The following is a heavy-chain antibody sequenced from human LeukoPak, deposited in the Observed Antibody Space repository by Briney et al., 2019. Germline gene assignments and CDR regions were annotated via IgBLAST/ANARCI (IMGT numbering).Heavy chain of an antibody. Sequence: GGSLRLSCAASECTFSPFAMSWVRQAPGKGLEWVSSISSSSTYIYYAYSVKGLFTISRDNANNSLYLQMHSLRAEDTAVYYCARTRYYDILPGNILGSPPDYWGQGTLVTVPS. D-gene: IGHD3-9*01. CDR2: ISSSSTYI. J-gene: IGHJ4*02. V-gene: IGHV3-21*01. CDR1: ECTFSPFA. CDR3: ARTRYYDILPGNILGSPPDY.